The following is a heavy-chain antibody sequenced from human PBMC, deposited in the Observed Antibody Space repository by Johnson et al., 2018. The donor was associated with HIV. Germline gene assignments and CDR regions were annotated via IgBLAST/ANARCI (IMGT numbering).Heavy chain of an antibody. Sequence: QVQLVESGGGVVQPGRSLRLSCAVSGFTFTSHGMHWVRQAPGKGLEWVAVISYDGSNKYYADSVKGRFTISRDNSKNTLYLQMNSLRAEDTAVYYCARDAAKLEEDDAFDIWGQGTMVTVSS. V-gene: IGHV3-30*03. CDR3: ARDAAKLEEDDAFDI. J-gene: IGHJ3*02. CDR1: GFTFTSHG. D-gene: IGHD1-1*01. CDR2: ISYDGSNK.